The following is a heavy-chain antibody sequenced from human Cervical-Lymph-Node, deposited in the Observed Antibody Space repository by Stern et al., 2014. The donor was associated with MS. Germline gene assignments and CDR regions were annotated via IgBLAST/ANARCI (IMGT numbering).Heavy chain of an antibody. J-gene: IGHJ6*02. D-gene: IGHD1-14*01. V-gene: IGHV3-9*01. Sequence: EVQLVQSEGSLVQPGRSLRLSCAASGFTFGDYAMHWVRQVPGNGLEWVSGISWNSGSIGYADSVKGRFTISRDNARNVLSLEMNSLRSEDTALYYCAKDIGVRKYFYYNGMDVWGQGTTVTVSS. CDR1: GFTFGDYA. CDR2: ISWNSGSI. CDR3: AKDIGVRKYFYYNGMDV.